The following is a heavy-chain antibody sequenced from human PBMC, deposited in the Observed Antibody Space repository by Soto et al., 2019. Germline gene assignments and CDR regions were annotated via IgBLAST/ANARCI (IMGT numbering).Heavy chain of an antibody. CDR1: GGSLSSSAYS. D-gene: IGHD3-3*01. CDR2: IYQSGST. Sequence: SETLSLTCAVSGGSLSSSAYSWSWIRQPPGKGLEWIGFIYQSGSTYYNPSLKSRVTMSLDRPKNQFSLKLSSVTAADTAVYYCASRKDYDFWSGYPPGMDVWGQGTTVTVSS. J-gene: IGHJ6*02. V-gene: IGHV4-30-2*01. CDR3: ASRKDYDFWSGYPPGMDV.